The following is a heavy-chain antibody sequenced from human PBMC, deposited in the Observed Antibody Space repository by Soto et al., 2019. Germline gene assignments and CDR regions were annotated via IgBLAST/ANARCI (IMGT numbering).Heavy chain of an antibody. Sequence: PSETLSLTCLVSGFPISSTYSWGWIRQPPGKGLEWIGTIYSTVSTHYNPSLKSRVTISVDTSKNQFSLKLNSVTAADTAVYYCARLPYYDTPPVTFDIWGQGAMVTVSS. CDR1: GFPISSTYS. CDR3: ARLPYYDTPPVTFDI. CDR2: IYSTVST. V-gene: IGHV4-39*01. J-gene: IGHJ3*02. D-gene: IGHD3-22*01.